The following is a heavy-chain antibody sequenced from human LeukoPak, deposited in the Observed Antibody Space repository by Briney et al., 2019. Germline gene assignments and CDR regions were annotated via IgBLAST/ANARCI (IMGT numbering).Heavy chain of an antibody. CDR1: GFTFSRFA. V-gene: IGHV3-23*01. D-gene: IGHD3-3*01. J-gene: IGHJ4*02. CDR3: ANGNGQRFLEWLHETYFDC. Sequence: GGSLRPSCAASGFTFSRFAMSWVRQAPGKGLEWVSGISASGGSTYYADSVKGRLTISRDNSKNTLYLQMNSLRAEDTAVYYCANGNGQRFLEWLHETYFDCGGQGSSVTVSS. CDR2: ISASGGST.